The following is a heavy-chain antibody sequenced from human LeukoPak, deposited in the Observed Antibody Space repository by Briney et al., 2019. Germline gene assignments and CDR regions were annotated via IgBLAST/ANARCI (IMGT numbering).Heavy chain of an antibody. CDR2: IIPIFGTA. CDR1: GGTFSSYA. Sequence: APVKVSCKASGGTFSSYAISWVRQAPGQGLEWMGGIIPIFGTANYAQKFQGRVTITADESTSTAYMELSSLRSEDTAVYYCAREVGDYYDSSGYYQNFDYWGQGTLVTVSS. CDR3: AREVGDYYDSSGYYQNFDY. V-gene: IGHV1-69*01. D-gene: IGHD3-22*01. J-gene: IGHJ4*02.